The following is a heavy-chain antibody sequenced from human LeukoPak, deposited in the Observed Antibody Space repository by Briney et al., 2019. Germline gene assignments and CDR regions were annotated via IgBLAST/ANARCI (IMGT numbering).Heavy chain of an antibody. CDR2: IYYSGST. V-gene: IGHV4-39*02. CDR3: AREMGVVTAHGIDV. Sequence: SETLSLTCAVSGGSISSISSNNYHWGWIRQPPGKGLEWIGSIYYSGSTYYNPSLKSRVTISVDTSKNQFSLKLSSVTAADTALYYCAREMGVVTAHGIDVWGQGTTVTVSS. D-gene: IGHD4-23*01. CDR1: GGSISSISSNNYH. J-gene: IGHJ6*02.